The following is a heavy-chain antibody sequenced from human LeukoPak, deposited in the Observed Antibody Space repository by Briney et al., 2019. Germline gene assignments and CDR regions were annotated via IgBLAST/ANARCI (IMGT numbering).Heavy chain of an antibody. D-gene: IGHD3-3*01. V-gene: IGHV1-24*01. J-gene: IGHJ4*02. Sequence: ASVKVSCKVSGYTLTELSMHWVRQAPGKGLEWMGGFDPEDGETIYAQKFQGRVTMTEDTSTDTAYMELSSLRSEDTAVYYRATGGITIFGVALDYWGQGTLVTVSS. CDR1: GYTLTELS. CDR2: FDPEDGET. CDR3: ATGGITIFGVALDY.